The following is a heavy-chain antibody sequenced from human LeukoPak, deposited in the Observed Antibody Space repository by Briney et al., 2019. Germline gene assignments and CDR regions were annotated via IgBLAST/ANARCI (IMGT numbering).Heavy chain of an antibody. CDR2: FRGSGGSA. Sequence: GGSLRLSCVASGFTFSNYAMSWVRQAPEKGLEWVSVFRGSGGSADYADSVKGRFTISTNTSKNTLCLEMNSLRVEDTAVYYCAGRIAVAGTLQYWGQGTLVTVSS. CDR1: GFTFSNYA. V-gene: IGHV3-23*01. D-gene: IGHD6-19*01. CDR3: AGRIAVAGTLQY. J-gene: IGHJ4*02.